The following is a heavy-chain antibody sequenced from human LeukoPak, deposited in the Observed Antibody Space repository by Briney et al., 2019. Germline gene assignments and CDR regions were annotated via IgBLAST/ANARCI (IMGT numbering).Heavy chain of an antibody. Sequence: GGSLRLSCAASGFTFSTYAMSWVRQAPGKGLEWVSGISESGGSTYYADSVKGRFTISRDNSKNTLYLQINTLRAEDTAVYYCAKGLSGSYYVHWFDPWGQGTLVTVSS. CDR1: GFTFSTYA. V-gene: IGHV3-23*01. J-gene: IGHJ5*02. CDR2: ISESGGST. D-gene: IGHD1-26*01. CDR3: AKGLSGSYYVHWFDP.